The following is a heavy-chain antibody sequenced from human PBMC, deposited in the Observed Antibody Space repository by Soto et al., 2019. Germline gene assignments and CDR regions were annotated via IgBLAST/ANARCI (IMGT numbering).Heavy chain of an antibody. D-gene: IGHD1-26*01. CDR1: GGTFSSYA. V-gene: IGHV1-69*13. CDR2: IIPIFGTA. Sequence: ASVKVSCKASGGTFSSYAISWVRQAPGQGLEWMGGIIPIFGTANYAQKFQGRVTITADESTSTAYMELSSLRSEDTAVYYCARQTKELTYYYYGMDVWGQGATVTVSS. J-gene: IGHJ6*02. CDR3: ARQTKELTYYYYGMDV.